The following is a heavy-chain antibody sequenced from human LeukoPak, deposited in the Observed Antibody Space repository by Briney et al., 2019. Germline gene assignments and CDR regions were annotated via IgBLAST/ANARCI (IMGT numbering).Heavy chain of an antibody. D-gene: IGHD3-22*01. Sequence: ASVKVSCKASGYTFTSYGISWVRQAPGQGLEWMGWISAYNGNTNYAQKLQGRVTMTTDTSTSTAYMELRSLRSEDTAVYYCARGKYYYDSSGPFDYWGQGTLVTVSS. V-gene: IGHV1-18*01. J-gene: IGHJ4*02. CDR2: ISAYNGNT. CDR1: GYTFTSYG. CDR3: ARGKYYYDSSGPFDY.